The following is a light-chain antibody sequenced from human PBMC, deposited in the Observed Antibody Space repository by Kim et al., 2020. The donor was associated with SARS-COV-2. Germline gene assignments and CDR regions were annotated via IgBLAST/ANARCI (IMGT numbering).Light chain of an antibody. V-gene: IGKV1-12*01. CDR2: AAS. CDR1: QGISSW. J-gene: IGKJ4*01. Sequence: ASVGDRVTITCRASQGISSWLAWYPQKPGKAPKLLIYAASRLHNGVPSRFSGSGSGTDFTLTISSLQPEDFASYYCQQGNSFPRTFGGGTKVDIK. CDR3: QQGNSFPRT.